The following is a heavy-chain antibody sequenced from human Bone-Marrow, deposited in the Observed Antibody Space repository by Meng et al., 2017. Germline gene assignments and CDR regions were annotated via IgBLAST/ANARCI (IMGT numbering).Heavy chain of an antibody. CDR2: ISGSGGST. CDR1: GFTFSSYA. J-gene: IGHJ5*02. D-gene: IGHD1-26*01. CDR3: AKGGAVNWFDP. Sequence: VLLLELGGGLVQPWGYLRLSCSAFGFTFSSYAMSWVRQAPGKGLEWVSAISGSGGSTYYADSVKGRFTISRDNSKNTLYLQMNSLRAEDTAVYYCAKGGAVNWFDPWGQGTLVTVSS. V-gene: IGHV3-23*01.